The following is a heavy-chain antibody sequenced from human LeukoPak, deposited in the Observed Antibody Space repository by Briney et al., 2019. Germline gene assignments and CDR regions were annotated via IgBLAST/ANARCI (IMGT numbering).Heavy chain of an antibody. V-gene: IGHV4-61*05. D-gene: IGHD3-10*01. Sequence: SETLSLTCSVCGGSISCSSFFWGWIRQPPGKGLEWIGYICSMGSTNYNASLKSRVTISGDTSKNQFSLKLSSVTAADTAVYYCARGDYGSGTYLWGSWGQGILVTVSP. CDR2: ICSMGST. CDR3: ARGDYGSGTYLWGS. CDR1: GGSISCSSFF. J-gene: IGHJ5*02.